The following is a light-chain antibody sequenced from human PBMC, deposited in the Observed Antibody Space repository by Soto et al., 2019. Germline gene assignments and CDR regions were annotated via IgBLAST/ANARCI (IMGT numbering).Light chain of an antibody. CDR2: DVS. J-gene: IGLJ1*01. CDR1: SSDVGGFNY. Sequence: QSALTQPASVSGSPGQSIAISCTGTSSDVGGFNYVSWYQQHPGKAPKFMIYDVSSRPSGVSDRFSGSKSGNTASLTISGIQAEDEADYYCSSYTTTGTYVFGTGTKLTVL. V-gene: IGLV2-14*03. CDR3: SSYTTTGTYV.